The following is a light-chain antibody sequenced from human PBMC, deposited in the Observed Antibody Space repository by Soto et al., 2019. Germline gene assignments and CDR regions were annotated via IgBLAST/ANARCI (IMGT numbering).Light chain of an antibody. CDR2: AAS. CDR3: QQLNSYPNT. V-gene: IGKV1-9*01. Sequence: DIQLTQSPSFLSASVGDRVTITCRASHVINNYLAWYQQKPGKAPKLLIYAASTLQSGVPSRFSGSGSGTEFTLTIISLQPEDFATYYCQQLNSYPNTFGQGTKLEIK. CDR1: HVINNY. J-gene: IGKJ2*01.